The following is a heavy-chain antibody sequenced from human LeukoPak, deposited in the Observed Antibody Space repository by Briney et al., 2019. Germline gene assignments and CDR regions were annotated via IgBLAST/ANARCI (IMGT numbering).Heavy chain of an antibody. CDR2: IIPIFGTA. CDR3: VYGDYSWYFDY. J-gene: IGHJ4*02. Sequence: SVKVSCKASGGTFSSYAISWVRQAPGQGLEWMGGIIPIFGTANYAQKFQGRVTITADESTSTAYMELSSLRSEDTAVYYCVYGDYSWYFDYWGQGTLVTVSS. D-gene: IGHD4-17*01. V-gene: IGHV1-69*13. CDR1: GGTFSSYA.